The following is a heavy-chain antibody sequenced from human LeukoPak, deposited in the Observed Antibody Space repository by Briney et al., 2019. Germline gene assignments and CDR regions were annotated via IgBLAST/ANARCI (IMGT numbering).Heavy chain of an antibody. CDR3: AREGTPLIRYFSPNNWFDP. CDR2: INSDGSST. J-gene: IGHJ5*02. Sequence: PGGSLRLSCAASGFTFSSYWMHWVRQAPGKGLVWVSRINSDGSSTSYADSVKGRFTISRDNAKNTLYLQMNSLRAEDTAVYYCAREGTPLIRYFSPNNWFDPWGQGTLVTVSS. D-gene: IGHD3-9*01. CDR1: GFTFSSYW. V-gene: IGHV3-74*01.